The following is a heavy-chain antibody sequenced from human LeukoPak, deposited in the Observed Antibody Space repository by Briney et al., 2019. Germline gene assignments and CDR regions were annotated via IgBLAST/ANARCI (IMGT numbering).Heavy chain of an antibody. J-gene: IGHJ4*02. V-gene: IGHV4-34*01. CDR1: GESLNSYY. CDR2: IYESGTT. CDR3: ARGAWATRLGS. Sequence: SETLSLTCAVDGESLNSYYWSWVRQPPGEGLEWIGEIYESGTTEYNPSLKSRVTISMVPSKQQFSLSLSSMTAADTAVYYCARGAWATRLGSWGLGTPVIVSS. D-gene: IGHD2-15*01.